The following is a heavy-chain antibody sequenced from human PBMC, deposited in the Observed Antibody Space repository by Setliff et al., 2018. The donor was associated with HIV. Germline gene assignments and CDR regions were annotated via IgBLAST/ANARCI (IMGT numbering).Heavy chain of an antibody. D-gene: IGHD4-17*01. J-gene: IGHJ5*02. CDR1: GGPFSGYY. V-gene: IGHV4-34*01. CDR3: VRQHGDYAFDP. CDR2: INYSGST. Sequence: SETLSLTCAVYGGPFSGYYWSWIRQFPGKGLEWVGEINYSGSTNYNPSLRSRLTISVDTFHNQLSLKLSSVTAADTAVYYCVRQHGDYAFDPWGQGTLVTVSS.